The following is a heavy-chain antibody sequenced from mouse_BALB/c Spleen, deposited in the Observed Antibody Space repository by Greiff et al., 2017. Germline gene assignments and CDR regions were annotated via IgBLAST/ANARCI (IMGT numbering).Heavy chain of an antibody. CDR2: ISSGSSTI. J-gene: IGHJ3*01. CDR1: GFTFSSFG. CDR3: ARNGYYDAWFAY. D-gene: IGHD2-3*01. V-gene: IGHV5-17*02. Sequence: EVQGVESGGGLVQPGGSRKLSCAASGFTFSSFGMHWVRQAPEKGLEWVAYISSGSSTIYYADTVKGRFTISRDNPKNTLFLQMTSLRSEDTAMYYCARNGYYDAWFAYWGQGTLVTVSA.